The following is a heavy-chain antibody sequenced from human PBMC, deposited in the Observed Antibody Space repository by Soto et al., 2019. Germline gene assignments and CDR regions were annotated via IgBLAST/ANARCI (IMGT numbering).Heavy chain of an antibody. D-gene: IGHD3-3*01. CDR1: SGSISSSNW. CDR2: IYHSGST. V-gene: IGHV4-4*02. J-gene: IGHJ6*03. CDR3: ARLRRYDFWSGYYHYYYYYMHV. Sequence: SETLSLTYAVSSGSISSSNWWSWVRQPPGKGLEWIGEIYHSGSTNYNPSLKSRVTISVDKSKNQFSLKLSSVTAADTAVYYCARLRRYDFWSGYYHYYYYYMHVWGKGTTVTVSS.